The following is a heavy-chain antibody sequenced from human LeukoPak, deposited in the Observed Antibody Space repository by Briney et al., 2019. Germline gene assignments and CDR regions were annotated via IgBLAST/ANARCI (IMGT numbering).Heavy chain of an antibody. Sequence: PGGSLRLSCAVSGFPFSFYELNWVRQAPGKGLEWVSNIGASSTPKYYADSVKGRFSISRDNAKSSQYLQMNSLRVEDTAVYYCARLAVASDFDYWGQGALVTVSS. D-gene: IGHD6-19*01. CDR1: GFPFSFYE. J-gene: IGHJ4*02. V-gene: IGHV3-48*03. CDR2: IGASSTPK. CDR3: ARLAVASDFDY.